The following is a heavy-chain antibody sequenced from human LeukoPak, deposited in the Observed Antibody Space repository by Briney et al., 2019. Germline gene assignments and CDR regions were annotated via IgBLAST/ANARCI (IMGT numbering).Heavy chain of an antibody. J-gene: IGHJ4*02. D-gene: IGHD5-18*01. CDR1: GFTFSNAW. V-gene: IGHV3-15*01. CDR3: TTAGMLDTAMVNDY. Sequence: GGSLRLSCAASGFTFSNAWMSWVRQAPGKGLEWVGRIKSKTDGGTTDYAAPVKGRFTISRDDSKNTLYLQMNNLKTEDTAVYYCTTAGMLDTAMVNDYWGQGTLVTVSS. CDR2: IKSKTDGGTT.